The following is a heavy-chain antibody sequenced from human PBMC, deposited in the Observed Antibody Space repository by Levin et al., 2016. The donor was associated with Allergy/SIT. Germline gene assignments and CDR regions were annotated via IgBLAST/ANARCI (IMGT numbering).Heavy chain of an antibody. CDR2: IYYSGST. V-gene: IGHV4-30-4*01. Sequence: RQAPGKGLEWIGYIYYSGSTYYNPSLKSRVTISVDTSKNQFSLKLSSVTAADTAVYYCARDYYGSGSYYREYGMDVWGQGTTVTVSS. CDR3: ARDYYGSGSYYREYGMDV. D-gene: IGHD3-10*01. J-gene: IGHJ6*02.